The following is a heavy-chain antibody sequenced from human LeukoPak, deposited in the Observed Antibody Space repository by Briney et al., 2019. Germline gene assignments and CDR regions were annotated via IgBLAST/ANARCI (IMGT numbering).Heavy chain of an antibody. CDR3: ARVPGESGSYDY. J-gene: IGHJ4*02. D-gene: IGHD1-26*01. CDR2: INPNSGGT. Sequence: GASVTVSCTASGYTFTGYYMHWVRQAPGQGLEWMGWINPNSGGTNYAQKFQGRVTMTRDASISTAYMELSRLRSDDTAVYYCARVPGESGSYDYWGQRTLVTVSS. CDR1: GYTFTGYY. V-gene: IGHV1-2*02.